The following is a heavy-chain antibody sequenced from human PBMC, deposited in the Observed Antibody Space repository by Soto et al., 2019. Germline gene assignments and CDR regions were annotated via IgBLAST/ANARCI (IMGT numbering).Heavy chain of an antibody. D-gene: IGHD2-8*01. CDR3: ARDKGCTNGVCYHYYYYGMDV. V-gene: IGHV3-33*01. CDR1: GFTFSSYG. J-gene: IGHJ6*02. Sequence: ESGGGVVQPGRSLRLSCAASGFTFSSYGMHWVRQAPGKGLEWVAVIWYDGSNKYYADSVKGRFTISRDNSKNTLYLQKNSLRAEDTAVYYCARDKGCTNGVCYHYYYYGMDVWGQGTTVTVSS. CDR2: IWYDGSNK.